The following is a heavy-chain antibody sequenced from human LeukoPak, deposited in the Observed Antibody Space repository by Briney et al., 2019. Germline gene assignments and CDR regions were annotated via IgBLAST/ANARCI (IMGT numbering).Heavy chain of an antibody. Sequence: PGGSLRLSCAASGFTFSSYAMSGVRQAPGKGVEWVSGFSVNSNSAYYADSVKGRFTLSRDNPKNTLYLQMNSLRAEDTALYYCAKGVTSSVTPAYDFWGQGTLVTVSS. CDR1: GFTFSSYA. V-gene: IGHV3-23*01. CDR2: FSVNSNSA. CDR3: AKGVTSSVTPAYDF. D-gene: IGHD4-17*01. J-gene: IGHJ4*02.